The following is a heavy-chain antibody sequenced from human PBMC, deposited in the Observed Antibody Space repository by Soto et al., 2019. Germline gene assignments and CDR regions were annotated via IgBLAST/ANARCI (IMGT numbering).Heavy chain of an antibody. CDR2: IDWGGDK. CDR3: ARIRSTSCHGDY. V-gene: IGHV2-70*11. Sequence: SGPKLVNPTQTLTLTCTFSGFSLSTSGMCVSWIRQPPGKAPEWLARIDWGGDKYYSTSLKTRLTISKDSSKNQVVLTMTNMDPVYTATFYCARIRSTSCHGDYWGQGTLVTVSS. CDR1: GFSLSTSGMC. D-gene: IGHD2-2*01. J-gene: IGHJ4*02.